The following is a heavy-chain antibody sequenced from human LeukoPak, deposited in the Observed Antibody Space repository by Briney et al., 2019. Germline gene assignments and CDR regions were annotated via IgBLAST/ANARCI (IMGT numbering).Heavy chain of an antibody. V-gene: IGHV1-3*01. J-gene: IGHJ3*02. CDR3: ARDGSGSYKDAFDI. D-gene: IGHD3-10*01. CDR1: GYTFTSYA. CDR2: INAGNGNT. Sequence: GASVKVSCKASGYTFTSYAMHWVRQAPGQRLEWMGWINAGNGNTKYSQKFQGRVTITRDTSASTAYMELSSLRSEDTAVYYCARDGSGSYKDAFDIWGQGTMVTVSS.